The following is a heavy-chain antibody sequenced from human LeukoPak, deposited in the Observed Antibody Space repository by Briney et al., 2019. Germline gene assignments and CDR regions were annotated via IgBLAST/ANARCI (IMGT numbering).Heavy chain of an antibody. D-gene: IGHD3-22*01. CDR1: GGSISSGSYY. CDR3: AWVSSGYQANFDH. V-gene: IGHV4-61*02. J-gene: IGHJ4*02. CDR2: IYTSGST. Sequence: PSQTLSLTCTVSGGSISSGSYYWSWIRQPAGKGLEWIGRIYTSGSTNYNPSLKSRVTISVATSKNQFSLNPGSVTAADTSVYYCAWVSSGYQANFDHWGQGTLVTVSS.